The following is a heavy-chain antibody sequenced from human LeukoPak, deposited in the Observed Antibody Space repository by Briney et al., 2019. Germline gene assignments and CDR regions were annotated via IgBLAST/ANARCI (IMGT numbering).Heavy chain of an antibody. CDR3: ARGGAHLLRYFDWPGGWSDY. D-gene: IGHD3-9*01. Sequence: RWASVKVSCKASGYTFTSYYMHWVRQAPGQGLEWMGIINPSGGSTSYAQKFQGRVTMTRDTSTSTVYMELSSLRSEDTAVYYCARGGAHLLRYFDWPGGWSDYWGQGTLVTVSS. V-gene: IGHV1-46*01. J-gene: IGHJ4*02. CDR2: INPSGGST. CDR1: GYTFTSYY.